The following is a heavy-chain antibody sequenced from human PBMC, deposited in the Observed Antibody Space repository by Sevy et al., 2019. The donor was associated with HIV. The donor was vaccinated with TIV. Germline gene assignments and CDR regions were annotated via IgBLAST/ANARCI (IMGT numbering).Heavy chain of an antibody. CDR1: GFTFSISA. CDR2: ISGRGNSA. CDR3: AKGGRSYGDSYFDH. V-gene: IGHV3-23*01. D-gene: IGHD5-18*01. Sequence: GGSLRLSCAASGFTFSISAMTWVRQAPGKGLEWVSVISGRGNSAYYADSVKGRFTISRDYSKNTLSLQMNSLRAEDPAVYYCAKGGRSYGDSYFDHWGQGTLVTVSS. J-gene: IGHJ4*02.